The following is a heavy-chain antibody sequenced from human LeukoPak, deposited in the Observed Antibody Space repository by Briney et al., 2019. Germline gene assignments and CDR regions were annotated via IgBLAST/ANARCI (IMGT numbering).Heavy chain of an antibody. CDR2: ISAYNGNT. V-gene: IGHV1-18*01. CDR1: GYTFTSYG. J-gene: IGHJ4*02. D-gene: IGHD5-24*01. Sequence: ASVKVSCKASGYTFTSYGISWVRQAPGQGLEWMGWISAYNGNTNYAQKFQGRVTMTRDTSISTAYMELSRLRSDDTAVYYCARDRRDGYKIDYWGQGTLVTVSS. CDR3: ARDRRDGYKIDY.